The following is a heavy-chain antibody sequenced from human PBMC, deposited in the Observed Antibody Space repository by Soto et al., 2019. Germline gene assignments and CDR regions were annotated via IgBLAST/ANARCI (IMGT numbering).Heavy chain of an antibody. D-gene: IGHD6-19*01. Sequence: GSLRLSCAASGFTFSSYSMNWVRQAPGKGLEWVSSISSSSSYIYYADSVKGRFTISRDNAKNSLYLQMSSLRSEDTAVYYCARDLLAVAVDYGMDVWGQGTTVTVSS. J-gene: IGHJ6*02. CDR3: ARDLLAVAVDYGMDV. CDR1: GFTFSSYS. CDR2: ISSSSSYI. V-gene: IGHV3-21*04.